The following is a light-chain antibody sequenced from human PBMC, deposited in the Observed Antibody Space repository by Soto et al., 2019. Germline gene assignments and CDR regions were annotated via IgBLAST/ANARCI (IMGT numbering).Light chain of an antibody. V-gene: IGKV3-15*01. CDR3: QQYSKWPT. Sequence: EIVMTQSPATLSVSPGERSTLSCRASQSVSGNLAWYQQKPGQAPRLLIYDTSSRATAIPASFSGSGSGTEFTLTISSLQSEDFAVYYCQQYSKWPTFGQGTRLEIK. CDR2: DTS. CDR1: QSVSGN. J-gene: IGKJ5*01.